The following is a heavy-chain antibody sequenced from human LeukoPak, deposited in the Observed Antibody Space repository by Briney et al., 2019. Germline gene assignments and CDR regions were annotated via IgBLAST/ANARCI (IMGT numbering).Heavy chain of an antibody. V-gene: IGHV3-7*01. D-gene: IGHD6-13*01. CDR1: RFTFSDYW. CDR2: IKQDGSEK. Sequence: GGSLRLSCAASRFTFSDYWMHWVRPAPGKGLEWVANIKQDGSEKYYVDSVKGRFTISRDNAKNSLYLQMNSLRAEDTAVYYCARDTGRAAAGTRSGFYYSGMDVWGQGTTVTVSS. CDR3: ARDTGRAAAGTRSGFYYSGMDV. J-gene: IGHJ6*02.